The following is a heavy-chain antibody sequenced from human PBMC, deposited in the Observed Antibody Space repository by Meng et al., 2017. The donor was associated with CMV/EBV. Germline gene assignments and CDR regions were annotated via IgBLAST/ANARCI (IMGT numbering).Heavy chain of an antibody. CDR2: IRYDGSNK. CDR1: GFTFSSYG. Sequence: GESLKISCAASGFTFSSYGMHWVRQAPGKGLEWVAFIRYDGSNKYYADSVKGRFTISRDNSKSTLYLQMNSLRAEDTAVYYCAKDRVSQFDYWGQGTLVTVSS. V-gene: IGHV3-30*02. CDR3: AKDRVSQFDY. D-gene: IGHD4-11*01. J-gene: IGHJ4*02.